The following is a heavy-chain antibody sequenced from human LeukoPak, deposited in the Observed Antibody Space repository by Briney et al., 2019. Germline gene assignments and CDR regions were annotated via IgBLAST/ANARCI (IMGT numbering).Heavy chain of an antibody. CDR2: MNPNSGNT. CDR3: ARGITMVRGVIPRLGY. J-gene: IGHJ4*02. D-gene: IGHD3-10*01. CDR1: GYTFTSYD. V-gene: IGHV1-8*01. Sequence: ASVKVSCKSSGYTFTSYDINWVRQATGQGLGWMGWMNPNSGNTGYAQKFQGRVTMTRNTSISTAYMELSSLRSEDTAVYYCARGITMVRGVIPRLGYWGQGTLVTVSS.